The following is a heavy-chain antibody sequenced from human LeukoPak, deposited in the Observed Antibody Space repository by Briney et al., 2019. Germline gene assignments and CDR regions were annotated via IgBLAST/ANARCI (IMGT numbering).Heavy chain of an antibody. V-gene: IGHV3-7*01. CDR3: ARDPGRRFDP. J-gene: IGHJ5*02. CDR1: GLTLSSFW. Sequence: GGSLILSCAASGLTLSSFWMAWVRQAPGKGLEWGANINQVGSEERNVDAAKGRFTITRDNAKNSMHLQMNSLRVEDTAVYYCARDPGRRFDPWGQGTLVTVSS. D-gene: IGHD1-14*01. CDR2: INQVGSEE.